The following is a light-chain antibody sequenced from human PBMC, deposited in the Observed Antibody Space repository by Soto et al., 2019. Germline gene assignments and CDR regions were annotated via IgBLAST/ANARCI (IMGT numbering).Light chain of an antibody. Sequence: EIVLTQSPGTLPLSPGERATLSCRASQSVSSSYLAWYQQKPGQAPRLLIYGASSRATGIPARFSGSGSGTDFTLTISRLEPEDFAVYYCQQYGSSPLLTFGGGTKVEIK. J-gene: IGKJ4*01. CDR1: QSVSSSY. CDR2: GAS. V-gene: IGKV3-20*01. CDR3: QQYGSSPLLT.